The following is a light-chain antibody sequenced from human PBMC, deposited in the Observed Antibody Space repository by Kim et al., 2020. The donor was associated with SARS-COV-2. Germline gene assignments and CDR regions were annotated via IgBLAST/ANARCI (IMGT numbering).Light chain of an antibody. CDR3: ATWDDGLNAWV. V-gene: IGLV1-44*01. Sequence: QSVLTQAPSASGTPGQRVTISCSGRSSNIGGNTVNWYQQFPGTAPTLLIYSNNQRPSGVPDRFSGSKSCTSASLAISGLQSEEWAVYWGATWDDGLNAWVFGGGTQLTVL. CDR2: SNN. J-gene: IGLJ3*02. CDR1: SSNIGGNT.